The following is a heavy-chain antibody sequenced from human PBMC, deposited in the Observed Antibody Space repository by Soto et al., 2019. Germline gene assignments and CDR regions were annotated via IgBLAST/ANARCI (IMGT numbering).Heavy chain of an antibody. D-gene: IGHD2-21*01. Sequence: SETLSLTCTVSGGSISSSSYYWGWIRQPPGKGLEWIGSIYYSGSTYYNPSLASRVTVSVDTSKNEFSLKLSSVTAADTAVYYCARQPTTGDTDLWFDPWGQGTRVTVSS. V-gene: IGHV4-39*01. J-gene: IGHJ5*02. CDR2: IYYSGST. CDR1: GGSISSSSYY. CDR3: ARQPTTGDTDLWFDP.